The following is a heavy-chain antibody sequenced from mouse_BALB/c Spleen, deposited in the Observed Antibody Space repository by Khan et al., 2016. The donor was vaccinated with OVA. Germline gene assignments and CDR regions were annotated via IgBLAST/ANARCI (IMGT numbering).Heavy chain of an antibody. CDR3: DIKDYSGYGNACFAC. V-gene: IGHV2-3*01. J-gene: IGHJ3*01. CDR2: TWGDGNT. CDR1: GFSLTSYG. Sequence: QVQLKESGPGLVAPSQSLSITCTVSGFSLTSYGVSWVRQPPGKGLEWLGVTWGDGNTNYHSALISRLSISKDNSKSQVFLLLNSLQTDDTATYSSDIKDYSGYGNACFACWGQGTLVTVSA. D-gene: IGHD1-2*01.